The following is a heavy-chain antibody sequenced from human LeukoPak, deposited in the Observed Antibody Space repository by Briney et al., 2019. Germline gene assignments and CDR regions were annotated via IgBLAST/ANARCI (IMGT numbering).Heavy chain of an antibody. V-gene: IGHV3-30*03. CDR3: ARREALYYYGMDV. D-gene: IGHD5-24*01. CDR1: GFTFSSYG. CDR2: ISYDGSNK. J-gene: IGHJ6*02. Sequence: GRSLRPSCAASGFTFSSYGMHWVRQAPGKGLEWVALISYDGSNKYYADSVKGRFTISRDNSKNTLYLQMNSLRAEDTAVYYCARREALYYYGMDVWGQGTTVTVSS.